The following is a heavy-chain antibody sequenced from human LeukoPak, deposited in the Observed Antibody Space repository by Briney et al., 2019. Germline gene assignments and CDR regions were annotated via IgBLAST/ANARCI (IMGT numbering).Heavy chain of an antibody. CDR3: ARVWYDLGYFDY. Sequence: SETLSLTCAVYGGSFSGYYWSWIRQPPGKGLGWIGEINHSGSTNYNPSLKSRVTISVDTSKNQFSLKLSSVTAADTAVYYCARVWYDLGYFDYWGQGTLVTVSS. V-gene: IGHV4-34*01. J-gene: IGHJ4*02. CDR2: INHSGST. D-gene: IGHD3-3*01. CDR1: GGSFSGYY.